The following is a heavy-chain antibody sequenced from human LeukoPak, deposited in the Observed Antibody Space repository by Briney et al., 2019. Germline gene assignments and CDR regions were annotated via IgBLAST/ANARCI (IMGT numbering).Heavy chain of an antibody. CDR2: TYYRSKWYN. J-gene: IGHJ6*02. V-gene: IGHV6-1*01. Sequence: SQTLSLTCALSGDSVSSNSAAWNWIRQSPSRGLEWLGRTYYRSKWYNDYAVSVKSRITINPDTSKNQFSLQLNSVTPEDTAVYYCARDLILRYFDWLLWYGMDVWGQGTTVTVSS. D-gene: IGHD3-9*01. CDR3: ARDLILRYFDWLLWYGMDV. CDR1: GDSVSSNSAA.